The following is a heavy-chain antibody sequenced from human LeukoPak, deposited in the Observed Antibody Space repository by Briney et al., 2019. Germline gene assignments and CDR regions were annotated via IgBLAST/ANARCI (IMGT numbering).Heavy chain of an antibody. Sequence: GGSLRLSCAASGFTFSSYAMSWVRQAPGKGLEWVSAISGSSGSTYYADSVKGRFATSRDNSENTLYLQMNSLRAEDTAVYYCAKDLKSYAHYYYYMDVWGKGTTVTVSS. V-gene: IGHV3-23*01. D-gene: IGHD2-2*01. CDR3: AKDLKSYAHYYYYMDV. CDR2: ISGSSGST. J-gene: IGHJ6*03. CDR1: GFTFSSYA.